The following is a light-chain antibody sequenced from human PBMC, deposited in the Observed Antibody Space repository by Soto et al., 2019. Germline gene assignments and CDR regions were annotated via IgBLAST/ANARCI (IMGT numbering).Light chain of an antibody. CDR3: SSDKRSSFPLG. CDR1: SSDVGRHNY. V-gene: IGLV2-14*03. Sequence: QSVLTQPASVSGSPGQSITISCTGTSSDVGRHNYVSWYQRYPGKAPKLMLYEVSSRPSGVSNRFSGSKSGNTASLTISGIQAADQADYYCSSDKRSSFPLGFGTPTKGTVL. J-gene: IGLJ1*01. CDR2: EVS.